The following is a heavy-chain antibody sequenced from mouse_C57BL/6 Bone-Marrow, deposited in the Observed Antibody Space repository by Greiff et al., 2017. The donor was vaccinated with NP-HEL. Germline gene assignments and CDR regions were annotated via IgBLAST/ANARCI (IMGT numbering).Heavy chain of an antibody. Sequence: VQLQQSGAELVKPGASVKISCKASGYEFSNYWMNWVKQRPGKGLEWIGQIYPGDGDTNYNGKFKDKATLTADKSSSTAYMQLSRLTSVDAAVYFCARGAYRGEGTLVTVSA. CDR1: GYEFSNYW. V-gene: IGHV1-80*01. CDR3: ARGAY. CDR2: IYPGDGDT. J-gene: IGHJ3*01.